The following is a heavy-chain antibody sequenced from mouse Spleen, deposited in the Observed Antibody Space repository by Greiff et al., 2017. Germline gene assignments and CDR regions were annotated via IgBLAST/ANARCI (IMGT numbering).Heavy chain of an antibody. CDR3: ARVYYGSSYYFDY. D-gene: IGHD1-1*01. V-gene: IGHV3-6*01. CDR1: GYSITSGYY. J-gene: IGHJ2*01. Sequence: EVKLVESGPGLVKPSQSLSLTCSVTGYSITSGYYWNWIRQFPGNKLEWMGYISYDGSNNYNPSLKNRISITRDTSKNQFFLKLNSVTTEDTATYYCARVYYGSSYYFDYWGQGTTLTVSS. CDR2: ISYDGSN.